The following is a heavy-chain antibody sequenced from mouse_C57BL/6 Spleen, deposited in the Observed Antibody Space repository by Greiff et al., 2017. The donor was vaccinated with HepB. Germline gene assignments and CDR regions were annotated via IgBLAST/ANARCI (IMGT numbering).Heavy chain of an antibody. D-gene: IGHD1-1*01. CDR2: IWGGGST. J-gene: IGHJ4*01. V-gene: IGHV2-9*01. CDR3: AKSDITTVVADAMDY. Sequence: VQRVESGPGLVAPSQSLSITCTVSGFSLTSYGVDWVRQPPGKGLEWLGVIWGGGSTNYNSALMSRLSISKDNSKSQVFLIMNSLQTDDTAMYYCAKSDITTVVADAMDYWGQGTSVTVSS. CDR1: GFSLTSYG.